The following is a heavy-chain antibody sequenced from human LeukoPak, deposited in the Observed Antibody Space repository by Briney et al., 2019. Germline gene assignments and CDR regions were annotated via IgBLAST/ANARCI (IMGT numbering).Heavy chain of an antibody. D-gene: IGHD1-26*01. V-gene: IGHV4-59*01. Sequence: SETLSLTCTVSGGSISSYYWSWIRQPPGKGLERIGYIYYSGSTNYNPSLKSRVTISVDTSKNQFSLKLSSVTAADTAVYYCARSAIVGATRVFDYWGQGTLVTVSS. CDR2: IYYSGST. CDR3: ARSAIVGATRVFDY. J-gene: IGHJ4*02. CDR1: GGSISSYY.